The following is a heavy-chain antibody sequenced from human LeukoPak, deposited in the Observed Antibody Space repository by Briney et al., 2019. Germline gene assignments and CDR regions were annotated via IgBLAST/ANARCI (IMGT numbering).Heavy chain of an antibody. CDR2: IYYSGT. V-gene: IGHV4-39*01. D-gene: IGHD2-15*01. CDR3: ARIGGSRVFGDY. J-gene: IGHJ4*02. Sequence: SETLSLTCTFSGVSISSDGYYWGWVRQPPGKGLEWIGTIYYSGTYYNPSLKSRVTVSVDTSKNQFSLNLSSVTAADTAMYYRARIGGSRVFGDYWGQGILVADSS. CDR1: GVSISSDGYY.